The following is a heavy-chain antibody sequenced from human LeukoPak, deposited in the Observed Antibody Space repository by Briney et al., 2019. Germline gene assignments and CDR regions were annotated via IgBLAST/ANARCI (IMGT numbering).Heavy chain of an antibody. J-gene: IGHJ6*02. D-gene: IGHD3-9*01. V-gene: IGHV1-8*01. CDR3: ATGGYYDILTGCYYYYGMDV. CDR2: MNPNSGNT. Sequence: ASVKVSCKASGYTFTSYDINWVRQATGQGLEWMGWMNPNSGNTGYAQKFQGRVTMTRNTSISTAYMELSSLRSEDTAVYYCATGGYYDILTGCYYYYGMDVWGQGTTVTVSS. CDR1: GYTFTSYD.